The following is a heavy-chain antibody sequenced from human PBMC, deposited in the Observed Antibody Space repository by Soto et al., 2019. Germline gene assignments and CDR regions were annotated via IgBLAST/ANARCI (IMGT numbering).Heavy chain of an antibody. D-gene: IGHD2-8*01. CDR1: GFTFGDYA. Sequence: GGSLRLSCTASGFTFGDYAMSWVRLAPGKGLEWVGFIRSKAYGGTTEYAASVKGRFTISRDDSKSIAYLQMNSLKTEDTAVYYCNRDYCTNGVCYSYYYYGMEVWGQGTTVTVSS. J-gene: IGHJ6*02. V-gene: IGHV3-49*04. CDR2: IRSKAYGGTT. CDR3: NRDYCTNGVCYSYYYYGMEV.